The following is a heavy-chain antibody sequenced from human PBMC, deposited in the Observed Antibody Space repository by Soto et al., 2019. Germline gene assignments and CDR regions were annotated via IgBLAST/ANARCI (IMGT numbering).Heavy chain of an antibody. D-gene: IGHD1-1*01. Sequence: QVQLVQSGAEVKKPGSSVKVSCKASGGTFSSYAISWVRQAPGQGLEWMGGIIPIFGTANYAQKFQGRVTITADESTGTAYMDLSRLRSEATAVYYCARVPYILSGYAPPCYDYDGMDVWGQGTTVTVSS. CDR1: GGTFSSYA. V-gene: IGHV1-69*01. J-gene: IGHJ6*02. CDR3: ARVPYILSGYAPPCYDYDGMDV. CDR2: IIPIFGTA.